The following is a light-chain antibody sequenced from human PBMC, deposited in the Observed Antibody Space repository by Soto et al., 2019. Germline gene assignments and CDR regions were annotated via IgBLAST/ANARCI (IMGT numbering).Light chain of an antibody. J-gene: IGLJ1*01. CDR3: SSYTSTFTYV. CDR1: SSDVGGFNS. CDR2: EVT. Sequence: QSVLTQPASVSGSPGQSITISCTGTSSDVGGFNSVCRYQQHPGNAPKLMIYEVTDRPSGVSNRFSGSKSGNTASLTISGLQAEDEADYYCSSYTSTFTYVFGAGTKVTV. V-gene: IGLV2-14*01.